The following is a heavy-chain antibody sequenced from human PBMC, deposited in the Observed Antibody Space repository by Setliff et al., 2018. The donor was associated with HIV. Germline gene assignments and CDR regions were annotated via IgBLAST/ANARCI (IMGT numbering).Heavy chain of an antibody. D-gene: IGHD3-3*01. CDR3: ARGATYYNFWTAPPPIDY. CDR2: IVPILGIA. CDR1: GGTFTNSA. J-gene: IGHJ4*02. Sequence: SVKVSCKASGGTFTNSAIGWVRQAPGQGLEWMGAIVPILGIANSAQKFQGRVTITTDESTNTAYMELSSLRSEDTAVYYCARGATYYNFWTAPPPIDYWGQGTLVTVSS. V-gene: IGHV1-69*10.